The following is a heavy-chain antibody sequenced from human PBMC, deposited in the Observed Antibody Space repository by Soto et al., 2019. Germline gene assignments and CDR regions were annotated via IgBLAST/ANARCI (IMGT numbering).Heavy chain of an antibody. J-gene: IGHJ6*02. CDR1: GGTFSSYA. CDR2: IIPIFGTA. CDR3: ASWAFCSGGSCYSYYYYYGMDV. D-gene: IGHD2-15*01. Sequence: QVQLVQSGAEVKKPGSSVKVSCKASGGTFSSYAISWVRQAPGQGLEWMGGIIPIFGTANYAQKFQGRVTITADESTSTAYMELSSLRSEDMAVYYCASWAFCSGGSCYSYYYYYGMDVWGQGTTVTVSS. V-gene: IGHV1-69*01.